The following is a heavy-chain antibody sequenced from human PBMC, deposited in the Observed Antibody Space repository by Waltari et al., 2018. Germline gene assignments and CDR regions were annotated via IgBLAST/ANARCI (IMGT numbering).Heavy chain of an antibody. CDR1: GFTFSSYW. D-gene: IGHD3-3*01. CDR3: ARGNIIRFLEWLRFDY. Sequence: EVQLVESGGGLVQPGGSLRLSCAASGFTFSSYWMSWVRQAPGRGLECVANIKQDGSEKYYVDSVKGRFTISRDNAKNSLYLQMNSLRAEDTAVYYCARGNIIRFLEWLRFDYWGQGTLVTVSS. CDR2: IKQDGSEK. J-gene: IGHJ4*02. V-gene: IGHV3-7*01.